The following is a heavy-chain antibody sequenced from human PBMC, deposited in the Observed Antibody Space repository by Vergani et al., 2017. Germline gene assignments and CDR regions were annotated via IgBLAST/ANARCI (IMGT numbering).Heavy chain of an antibody. Sequence: QVQLVESGGGVVQPGRSLRLSCAASGFTFSSYAMHWVRQAPGKGLEWVAVISYDGSNKYYADSVKGRFTISRDNSKNTLYLQMNSLRAEDTAVYYCAREYDFWSGHYPNPGYWGQGTLVTVSS. CDR3: AREYDFWSGHYPNPGY. D-gene: IGHD3-3*01. V-gene: IGHV3-30-3*01. J-gene: IGHJ4*02. CDR1: GFTFSSYA. CDR2: ISYDGSNK.